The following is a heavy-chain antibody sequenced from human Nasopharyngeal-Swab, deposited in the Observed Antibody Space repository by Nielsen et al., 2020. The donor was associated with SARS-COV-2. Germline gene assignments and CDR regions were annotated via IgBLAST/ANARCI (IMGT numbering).Heavy chain of an antibody. CDR1: GDSIRSSGYY. Sequence: SETLSLTCTVSGDSIRSSGYYWGWIRQPPGKGLEWIGRISNSGSTHYNPSLRSRVTISVDTSKSQLSLKLRSVTAADTAVYFCARAPPATSGWPRLFDYWGQGTLVTVSS. CDR3: ARAPPATSGWPRLFDY. V-gene: IGHV4-39*07. CDR2: ISNSGST. D-gene: IGHD6-19*01. J-gene: IGHJ4*02.